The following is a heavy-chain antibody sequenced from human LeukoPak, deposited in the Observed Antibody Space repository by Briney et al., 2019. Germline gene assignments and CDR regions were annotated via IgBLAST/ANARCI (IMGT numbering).Heavy chain of an antibody. V-gene: IGHV3-15*01. CDR2: IKDKAYGGTT. J-gene: IGHJ4*02. CDR1: GFTFNGAW. Sequence: PGGSLRLSCAASGFTFNGAWMSWVRQAPGKGLEWIGRIKDKAYGGTTDYAAPVKGRFTISRDDSISTLYLQMSSLTTEDTAVYYCATDPPSYWGQGTLVTVSS. CDR3: ATDPPSY.